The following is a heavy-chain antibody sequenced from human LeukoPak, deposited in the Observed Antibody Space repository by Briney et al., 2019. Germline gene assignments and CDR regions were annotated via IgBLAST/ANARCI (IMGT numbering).Heavy chain of an antibody. CDR2: INHSGST. CDR1: GGSFSGYY. CDR3: ARGSDIVVVPAAPRNWFDP. Sequence: SETLSLTCAVYGGSFSGYYWSWIRQPPGKGLEWIGEINHSGSTNYNPPLKSRVTISVDTSKNQFSLKLSSVTAADTAVYYCARGSDIVVVPAAPRNWFDPWGQGTLVTVSS. V-gene: IGHV4-34*01. J-gene: IGHJ5*02. D-gene: IGHD2-2*01.